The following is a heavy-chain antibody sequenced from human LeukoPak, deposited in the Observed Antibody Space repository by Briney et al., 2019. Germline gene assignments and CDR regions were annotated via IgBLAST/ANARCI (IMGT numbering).Heavy chain of an antibody. V-gene: IGHV4-4*07. Sequence: SETLSLTCTVSGGSISSYYWSWIRQPAGKGLEWIGRIYTSGSTNYNPSLKSRVTMSVDTSKNQFSLKLSSVTAADTAVYYCARGLGYCSSTSCYEAGFFDYWGQGTLVTVSS. J-gene: IGHJ4*02. CDR3: ARGLGYCSSTSCYEAGFFDY. CDR1: GGSISSYY. D-gene: IGHD2-2*01. CDR2: IYTSGST.